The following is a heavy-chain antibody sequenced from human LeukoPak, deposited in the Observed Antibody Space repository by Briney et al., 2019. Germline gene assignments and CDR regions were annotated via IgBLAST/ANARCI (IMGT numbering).Heavy chain of an antibody. Sequence: GESLKISCKGSGYRFTNYWIGWVRQMPGKGLEWMGIIYPADSDIRYSPSFQGQVTISADKSTITAYLQWSSLKASDTAMYYCARGNGYYQYCFDYWGQGTLVTVSS. CDR2: IYPADSDI. D-gene: IGHD3-22*01. V-gene: IGHV5-51*01. J-gene: IGHJ4*02. CDR1: GYRFTNYW. CDR3: ARGNGYYQYCFDY.